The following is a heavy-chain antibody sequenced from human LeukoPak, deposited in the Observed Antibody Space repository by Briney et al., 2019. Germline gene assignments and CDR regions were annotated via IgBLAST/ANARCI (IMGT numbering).Heavy chain of an antibody. CDR3: AREVYSGWYELNWFDP. Sequence: ASVKVSCKASGYTFTSYGISWVRQAPGQGLEWMGWISAYNGNTNYAQKLQGRVTMTTDTSTSTAYMELRSLRSDDTAVYYCAREVYSGWYELNWFDPWGQGTLVTVSS. V-gene: IGHV1-18*01. J-gene: IGHJ5*02. D-gene: IGHD6-19*01. CDR1: GYTFTSYG. CDR2: ISAYNGNT.